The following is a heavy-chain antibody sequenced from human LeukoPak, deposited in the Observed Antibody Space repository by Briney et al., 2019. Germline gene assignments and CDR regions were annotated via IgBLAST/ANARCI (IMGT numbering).Heavy chain of an antibody. J-gene: IGHJ4*02. CDR2: ISAYNGNT. V-gene: IGHV1-18*04. D-gene: IGHD3-16*01. Sequence: ASVKVSCKASGYTFTSYGISWVRQAPGRGLEWMGWISAYNGNTNYAQKLQGRVTMTTDTSTSTAYMELRSLRSDDTAVYYCARGKITFGEVTLGPDYWGQGTLVTVSS. CDR3: ARGKITFGEVTLGPDY. CDR1: GYTFTSYG.